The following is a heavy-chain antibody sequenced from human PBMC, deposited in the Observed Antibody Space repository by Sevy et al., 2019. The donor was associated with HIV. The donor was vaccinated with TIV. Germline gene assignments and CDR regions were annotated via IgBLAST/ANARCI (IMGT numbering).Heavy chain of an antibody. J-gene: IGHJ6*02. Sequence: GGSLRLSCAASGFSINNYAMTWVRQAPGKGLEWVSNITAPGGRAYLADSVKGRFTIYNDTSVNKVFLQMDSLRVEDTAIYYCAKAQGEWGTPFALDVWGQGTTVTVSS. D-gene: IGHD3-16*01. V-gene: IGHV3-23*01. CDR2: ITAPGGRA. CDR3: AKAQGEWGTPFALDV. CDR1: GFSINNYA.